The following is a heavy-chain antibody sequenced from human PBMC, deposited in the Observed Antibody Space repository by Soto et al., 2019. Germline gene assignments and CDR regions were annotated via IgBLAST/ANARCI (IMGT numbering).Heavy chain of an antibody. D-gene: IGHD2-21*01. CDR3: AKDHLVYTRNYGLDV. V-gene: IGHV3-21*04. Sequence: GGSLRLSCAFSGLTFSGYTMSWVRQAPGKGLEWVSSVSGSGTSIYYADSVKGRFTISRDNSKNSVYLQMDSLRAEDTAVYYCAKDHLVYTRNYGLDVWGQGTTVTVS. CDR1: GLTFSGYT. J-gene: IGHJ6*02. CDR2: VSGSGTSI.